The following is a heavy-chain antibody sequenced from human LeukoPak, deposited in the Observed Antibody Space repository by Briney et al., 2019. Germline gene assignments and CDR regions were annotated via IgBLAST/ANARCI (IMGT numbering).Heavy chain of an antibody. Sequence: SETLSLTCAVYGGSFSDYYLNWIRQPPGKGLEWIGEINHSGTTNYNPSLKSRVTISVDTSKNQFSLRLSAVTAADTAVYHCARGLRLPSRSSPAVPHVWGKGTTVTVSA. D-gene: IGHD2-2*01. CDR2: INHSGTT. V-gene: IGHV4-34*01. J-gene: IGHJ6*04. CDR3: ARGLRLPSRSSPAVPHV. CDR1: GGSFSDYY.